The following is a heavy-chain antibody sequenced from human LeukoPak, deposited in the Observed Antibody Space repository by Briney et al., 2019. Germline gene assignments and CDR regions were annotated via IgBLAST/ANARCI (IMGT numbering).Heavy chain of an antibody. CDR3: ARDRRFLAYYGLDV. J-gene: IGHJ6*02. CDR1: GFTFSSYW. Sequence: PGGSLRLSCAASGFTFSSYWMSWVRQAPGKGVEWGANIKQDGSEKYYVESVKGRFTISTDNAKTSLYLQMNSLRAEDTAVYYCARDRRFLAYYGLDVWGQGTTVPVSS. D-gene: IGHD3-3*01. CDR2: IKQDGSEK. V-gene: IGHV3-7*01.